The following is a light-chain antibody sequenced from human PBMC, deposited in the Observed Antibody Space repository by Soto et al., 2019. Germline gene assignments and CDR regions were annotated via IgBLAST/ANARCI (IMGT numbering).Light chain of an antibody. CDR3: SSYAGSNKV. V-gene: IGLV2-8*01. CDR2: EVS. CDR1: SSDVGGYNY. Sequence: QSVLTQPPSASGSLGQSVTISCTGTSSDVGGYNYVSWYQQHPGKAPKLMIYEVSKRPSGVPDRFSGSKSGNTASLTVSGLRAEDEADYYCSSYAGSNKVFGGGTKLTVL. J-gene: IGLJ2*01.